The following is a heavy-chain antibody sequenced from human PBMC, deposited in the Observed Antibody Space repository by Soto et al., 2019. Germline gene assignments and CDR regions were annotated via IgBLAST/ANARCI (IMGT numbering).Heavy chain of an antibody. J-gene: IGHJ4*02. CDR1: GFTFSSYA. CDR3: ARGPGGNGRSYYYFDY. CDR2: ISYDGSNK. D-gene: IGHD2-15*01. V-gene: IGHV3-30*04. Sequence: GGSLRLSCAASGFTFSSYAMHWVRQAPGKGLEWVAVISYDGSNKYYADSVKGRFTISRDNSKNTLYLQMNSLRAEDTAVYYCARGPGGNGRSYYYFDYWGQGTLVTVSS.